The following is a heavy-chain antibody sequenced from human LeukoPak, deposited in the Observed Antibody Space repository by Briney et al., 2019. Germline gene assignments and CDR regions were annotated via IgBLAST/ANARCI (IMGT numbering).Heavy chain of an antibody. D-gene: IGHD3-3*01. CDR3: ARGEWLVLGDH. CDR2: INPNSGGT. V-gene: IGHV1-2*02. J-gene: IGHJ4*02. CDR1: GYNFNAYY. Sequence: ASVKVSCKASGYNFNAYYMHWVRQAPGQGLEWMGWINPNSGGTNYAQEFQGRVTLTRDTSINTVYMEVNRLTSDDTVVYYYARGEWLVLGDHWGQGTPVTVSS.